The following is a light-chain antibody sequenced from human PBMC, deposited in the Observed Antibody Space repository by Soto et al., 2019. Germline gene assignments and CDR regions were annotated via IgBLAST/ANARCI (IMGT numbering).Light chain of an antibody. J-gene: IGKJ5*01. Sequence: VMTPSPATLSVSPGERATLSCRASHIVMKDLAWYQQKAGQAPRLLVHAVSTRATGIPARFDGSGSGTDFTLTISSLQSEDFAVYYCQQYDKWPITFGQGTRREIK. CDR1: HIVMKD. CDR2: AVS. V-gene: IGKV3-15*01. CDR3: QQYDKWPIT.